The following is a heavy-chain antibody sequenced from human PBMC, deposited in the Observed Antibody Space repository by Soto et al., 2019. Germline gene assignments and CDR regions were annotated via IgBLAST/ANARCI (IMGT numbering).Heavy chain of an antibody. CDR2: VHDTALA. D-gene: IGHD6-19*01. CDR1: GGSISGQY. J-gene: IGHJ5*01. CDR3: ARLRNKWSSAGFESGWFDS. V-gene: IGHV4-59*08. Sequence: SETLSLTCTVSGGSISGQYWNWIRQPPGKGLEWIGYVHDTALANYNPSLKTRVTISQDTSNNQFSLKLSSVTAADTAVYYCARLRNKWSSAGFESGWFDSWGQGTRVTVSS.